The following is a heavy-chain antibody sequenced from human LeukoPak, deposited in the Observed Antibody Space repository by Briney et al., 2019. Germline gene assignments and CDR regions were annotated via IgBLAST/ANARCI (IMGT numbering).Heavy chain of an antibody. CDR2: ISSGSYTI. CDR3: ARARKEAIAVAGYFDY. D-gene: IGHD6-19*01. V-gene: IGHV3-48*01. J-gene: IGHJ4*02. CDR1: GFTFSNAW. Sequence: AGGSLRLSCAASGFTFSNAWMSWVRQAPGKGLEWVSYISSGSYTIYYADSVKGRFTISRDNAKNSLYLQMNSLRAEDTAVYYCARARKEAIAVAGYFDYWGQGTLVTVSS.